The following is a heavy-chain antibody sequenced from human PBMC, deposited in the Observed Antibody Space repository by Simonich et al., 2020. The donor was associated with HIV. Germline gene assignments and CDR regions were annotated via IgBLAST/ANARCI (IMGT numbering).Heavy chain of an antibody. CDR3: ARGWNGSSSSLEEH. Sequence: EVQLVESGGGLVQPGGSLRLSCAASGFTFSSNWMTWVRQAPGKGLEVVVKKNQDGRQNYYLDTVKGRFNIDRDNSKNLSYLQRYSLRDEDTAVYYCARGWNGSSSSLEEHWGQGTLATASS. D-gene: IGHD6-6*01. CDR1: GFTFSSNW. CDR2: KNQDGRQN. J-gene: IGHJ4*02. V-gene: IGHV3-7*01.